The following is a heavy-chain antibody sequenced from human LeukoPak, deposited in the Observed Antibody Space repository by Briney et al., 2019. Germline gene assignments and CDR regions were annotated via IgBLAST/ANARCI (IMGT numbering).Heavy chain of an antibody. J-gene: IGHJ4*02. CDR2: IGTSGDA. CDR1: GFTFTRFD. Sequence: PGGSLRLSCVASGFTFTRFDMHWVRQPPGKSLQWVSSIGTSGDAYSLESVKGRFSISRDDAANSLHLQMSSLRADDTAVYYCAKEAAYSTTGRPYYFDYWGQGILVTVSS. D-gene: IGHD2/OR15-2a*01. CDR3: AKEAAYSTTGRPYYFDY. V-gene: IGHV3-13*01.